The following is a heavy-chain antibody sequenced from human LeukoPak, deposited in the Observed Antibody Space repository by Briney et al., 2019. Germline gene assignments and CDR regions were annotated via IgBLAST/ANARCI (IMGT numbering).Heavy chain of an antibody. CDR1: GFTVGSNT. CDR3: ARGGSYFDISGYYFY. D-gene: IGHD3-22*01. V-gene: IGHV3-66*01. Sequence: PGGTLRLSCAASGFTVGSNTMSCVRQAPGKGLEGGSIIYSGGSTSYADSVQGRFTISRDNSKNTLYLQMNSLRTEDTAVYYCARGGSYFDISGYYFYWGQGTLVTVSS. J-gene: IGHJ4*02. CDR2: IYSGGST.